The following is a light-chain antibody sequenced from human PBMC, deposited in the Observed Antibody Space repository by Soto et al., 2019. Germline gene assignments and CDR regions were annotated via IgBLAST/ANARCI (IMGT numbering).Light chain of an antibody. Sequence: QSVLTQSPSASGTPGQRVTISCSGSSSNIGSNTVNWYQQLPGTAPKLLFYSNNQRPSGVPDRFSGSRSGTSASLAISGLQSEDEADYYCAAWDDRLNGVVFGVGTKLTVL. J-gene: IGLJ3*02. V-gene: IGLV1-44*01. CDR2: SNN. CDR3: AAWDDRLNGVV. CDR1: SSNIGSNT.